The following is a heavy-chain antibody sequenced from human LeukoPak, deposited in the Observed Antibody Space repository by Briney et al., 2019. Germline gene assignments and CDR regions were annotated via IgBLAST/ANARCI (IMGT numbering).Heavy chain of an antibody. J-gene: IGHJ4*02. V-gene: IGHV3-23*01. CDR1: GFTFSSYA. CDR2: ISGSGGST. D-gene: IGHD3-10*01. CDR3: AIMVRGPFDY. Sequence: GGSLRLSCAASGFTFSSYAMRWVREAPGKGLEWVSAISGSGGSTYYADSVKGRFTISRDNSKNTLYLQMNSLRAEDTAVYYRAIMVRGPFDYWGQGTLVTVSS.